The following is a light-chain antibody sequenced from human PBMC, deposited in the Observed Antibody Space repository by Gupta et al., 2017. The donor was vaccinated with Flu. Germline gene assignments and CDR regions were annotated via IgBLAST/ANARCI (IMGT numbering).Light chain of an antibody. CDR2: WAS. V-gene: IGKV4-1*01. J-gene: IGKJ5*01. Sequence: DFVMTQFPDSLAVSLGERATINCKSSRTVLKNSNNLNYLAWFQQKPGQPPKLLIYWASIRQSGVPDRFSGSGSGTDFTLTISRLQPEDVAVYYCQQDDCRPITFGQGTRLDIE. CDR3: QQDDCRPIT. CDR1: RTVLKNSNNLNY.